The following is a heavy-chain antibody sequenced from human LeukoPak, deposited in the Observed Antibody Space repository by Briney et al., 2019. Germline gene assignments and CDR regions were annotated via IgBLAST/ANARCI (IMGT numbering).Heavy chain of an antibody. CDR3: ARYYDFWSGYYGMDV. Sequence: SETLSLTCAVYGGSFSGYYWSWIRQPPGKGLEWIGEINHSGSTNYNPSLKSRVTISVDTSKNQFSLKLSSVTAADTAVYYCARYYDFWSGYYGMDVWGQGTTVTVSS. V-gene: IGHV4-34*01. J-gene: IGHJ6*02. D-gene: IGHD3-3*01. CDR2: INHSGST. CDR1: GGSFSGYY.